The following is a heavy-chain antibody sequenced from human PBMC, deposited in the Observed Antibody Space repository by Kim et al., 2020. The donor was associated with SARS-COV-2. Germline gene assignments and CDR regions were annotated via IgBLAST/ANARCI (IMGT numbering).Heavy chain of an antibody. CDR1: GFTFSSYG. J-gene: IGHJ6*02. V-gene: IGHV3-30*03. Sequence: GGSLRLSCAASGFTFSSYGMHWVRQAPGKGLEWVAVISYDGSNKYYADSVKGRFTISRDNSKNTLYLQMNSLRAEDTAVYYCASGGARGPISYYYYGMDVWGQGTTVTVSS. CDR2: ISYDGSNK. CDR3: ASGGARGPISYYYYGMDV. D-gene: IGHD3-16*01.